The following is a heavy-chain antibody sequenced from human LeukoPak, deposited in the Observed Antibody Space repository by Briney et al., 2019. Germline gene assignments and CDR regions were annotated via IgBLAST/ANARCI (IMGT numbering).Heavy chain of an antibody. CDR1: GFTLSSYA. CDR2: ISSNGGST. J-gene: IGHJ4*02. Sequence: GGSLRLSCAASGFTLSSYAMHWVRQAPGKGLEYVSAISSNGGSTYYANSVKGRFTISRDNSKNTLYLQMNSLRAEDTAVYYCAKDRRIFGVVLYYFDYWGQGTLVTVSS. D-gene: IGHD3-3*01. CDR3: AKDRRIFGVVLYYFDY. V-gene: IGHV3-64*01.